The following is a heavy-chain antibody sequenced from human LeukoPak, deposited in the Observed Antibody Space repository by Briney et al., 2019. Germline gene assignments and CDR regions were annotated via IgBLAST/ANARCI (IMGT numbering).Heavy chain of an antibody. V-gene: IGHV4-59*12. D-gene: IGHD6-6*01. CDR2: IYYSGST. J-gene: IGHJ4*02. CDR3: ARVRYLKLVPFDY. Sequence: KPSETLSLTCTVSGGSISSYCWSWIRQPPGKGLEWIGYIYYSGSTNYNPSLKSRVTISVDTSKNQFSLKLSSVTAADTAVYYCARVRYLKLVPFDYWGQGTLVTVSS. CDR1: GGSISSYC.